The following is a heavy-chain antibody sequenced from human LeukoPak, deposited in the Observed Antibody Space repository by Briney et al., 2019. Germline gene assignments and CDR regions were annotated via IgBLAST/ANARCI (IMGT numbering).Heavy chain of an antibody. CDR3: TRGNSGGDC. CDR2: INSDGSST. D-gene: IGHD2-8*02. V-gene: IGHV3-74*01. CDR1: SFTFSSYW. Sequence: GGSLRLSCAASSFTFSSYWVHWVRHAPGKGLAWVSRINSDGSSTSYADSVKGRFTISRDNAKNTLYLQMNSLRADATAVYYCTRGNSGGDCWGQGTLVTVSS. J-gene: IGHJ4*02.